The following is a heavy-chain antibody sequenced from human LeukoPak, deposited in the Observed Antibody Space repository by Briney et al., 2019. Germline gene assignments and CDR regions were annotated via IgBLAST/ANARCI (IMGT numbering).Heavy chain of an antibody. D-gene: IGHD6-19*01. CDR3: ARDLKRGYSSGRYSWGTGSSNDY. CDR2: ISGYNGKT. Sequence: ASVKVSCKASGYTFSSYGISWVRQAPGQGLEWMGWISGYNGKTHYAQKVQGRVTMTTDTSTSTAYMELRSLRSDDTAVYYCARDLKRGYSSGRYSWGTGSSNDYWGQGTLVTVSS. J-gene: IGHJ4*02. CDR1: GYTFSSYG. V-gene: IGHV1-18*01.